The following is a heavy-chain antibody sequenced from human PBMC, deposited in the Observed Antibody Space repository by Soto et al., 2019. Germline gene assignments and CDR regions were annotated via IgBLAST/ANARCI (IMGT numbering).Heavy chain of an antibody. Sequence: PGGSLRIACAFSVFTFSSYEMNWVRQAPGKGLEWVSYIGTSGKTIYYADSVRGRFTISRDNAKNSLYLQMKSLRAEDTAVYFCARHHHLGGDSVYYGMDVWGQGTTVTVSS. CDR1: VFTFSSYE. CDR3: ARHHHLGGDSVYYGMDV. CDR2: IGTSGKTI. V-gene: IGHV3-48*03. D-gene: IGHD4-17*01. J-gene: IGHJ6*01.